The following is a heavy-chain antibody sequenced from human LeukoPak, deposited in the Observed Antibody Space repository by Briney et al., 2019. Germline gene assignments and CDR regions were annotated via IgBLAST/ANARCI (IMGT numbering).Heavy chain of an antibody. D-gene: IGHD2-15*01. CDR1: GYTFTGYY. CDR3: ARGLGYCSGGSCYSGVYYYYGMDV. J-gene: IGHJ6*04. Sequence: AASVKVSCKASGYTFTGYYMHWVRQAPGQGLEWMGWINPNSGGTNYAQKFQSWVTMTRDTSISTAYMELSRLRSDDTAVYYCARGLGYCSGGSCYSGVYYYYGMDVWGKGTTVTVSS. CDR2: INPNSGGT. V-gene: IGHV1-2*04.